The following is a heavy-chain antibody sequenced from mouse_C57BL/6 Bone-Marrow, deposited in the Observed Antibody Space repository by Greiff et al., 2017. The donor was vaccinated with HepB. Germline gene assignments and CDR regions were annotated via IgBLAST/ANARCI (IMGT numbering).Heavy chain of an antibody. J-gene: IGHJ4*01. V-gene: IGHV5-4*01. Sequence: EVQGVESGGGLVKPGGFLKLSCAASGFTFSSYAMSWVRQTPEKRLEWVATISDGGSYTYYPDNVKGRFTISRDNAKNNLYLQMSHLKSEDTAMYYCARDGRGVYYYAMDYWGQGTSVTVSS. CDR2: ISDGGSYT. CDR1: GFTFSSYA. CDR3: ARDGRGVYYYAMDY. D-gene: IGHD1-1*01.